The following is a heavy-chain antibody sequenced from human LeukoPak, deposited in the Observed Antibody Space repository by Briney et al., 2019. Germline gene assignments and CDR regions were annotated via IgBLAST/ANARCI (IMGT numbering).Heavy chain of an antibody. CDR3: ARDLGSSWYADYYYGMDV. J-gene: IGHJ6*02. CDR1: GGSISSYY. V-gene: IGHV4-59*01. D-gene: IGHD6-13*01. Sequence: KTSETLSLTCTVSGGSISSYYWSWIRQPPGKGLEWIGYIYYRGSTNYNPSLKSRVTISVDTSKNQFSLKLSSVTAADTAVYYCARDLGSSWYADYYYGMDVWGQGTTVTVSS. CDR2: IYYRGST.